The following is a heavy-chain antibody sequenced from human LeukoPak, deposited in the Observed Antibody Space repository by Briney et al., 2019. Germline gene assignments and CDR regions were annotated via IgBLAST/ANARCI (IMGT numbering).Heavy chain of an antibody. J-gene: IGHJ4*02. CDR1: GYTFTSYY. D-gene: IGHD3-22*01. V-gene: IGHV1-46*01. CDR2: INPSGGST. CDR3: ARELYDSSGYRRKEIDY. Sequence: ASVKVSCKASGYTFTSYYMHWVRQAPGQGLEWMGIINPSGGSTSYAQKFQGRVTMTRDTSTSTVYMELSSLGSEDTAVYYCARELYDSSGYRRKEIDYWGQGTLVTVSS.